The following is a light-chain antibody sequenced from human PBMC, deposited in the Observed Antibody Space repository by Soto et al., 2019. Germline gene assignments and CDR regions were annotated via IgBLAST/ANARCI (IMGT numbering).Light chain of an antibody. CDR3: QQRYSWLRV. Sequence: EIVMTQSPATLSVSPGETASLSCRASQSAGNFLAWYQQKPGQSPRLVVYSGYKRSPGIPARFSGSGSGTDFTLTISSLESDDFAIYYCQQRYSWLRVFGPGTKVDIK. J-gene: IGKJ1*01. CDR1: QSAGNF. CDR2: SGY. V-gene: IGKV3-15*01.